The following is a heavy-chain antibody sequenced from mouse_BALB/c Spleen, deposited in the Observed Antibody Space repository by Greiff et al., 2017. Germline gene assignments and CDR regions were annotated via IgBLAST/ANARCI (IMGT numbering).Heavy chain of an antibody. CDR2: IDPANGNT. J-gene: IGHJ3*01. Sequence: EVQLQQSGAELVKPGASVKLSCTASGFNIKDTYMHWVKQRPEQGLEWIGRIDPANGNTKYDPKFQGKATITADTSSNTAYLQLSSLTSEDTAVYYCAPYYVRAYWGQGTLVTVSA. CDR1: GFNIKDTY. D-gene: IGHD2-10*01. CDR3: APYYVRAY. V-gene: IGHV14-3*02.